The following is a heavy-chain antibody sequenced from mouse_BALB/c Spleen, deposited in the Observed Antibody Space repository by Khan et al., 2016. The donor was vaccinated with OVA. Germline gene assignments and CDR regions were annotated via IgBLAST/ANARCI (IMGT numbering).Heavy chain of an antibody. Sequence: QLEESGPGLVKPSQSLSLTCTVTGSSITSGYGWNWIRQFPGNKLEWMGYISYGGSNNYNPSLKSRISITRDTSKNQFFLQLNSVTTEDTATYYCARTARIKYWGQGTTLTVSS. V-gene: IGHV3-2*02. CDR2: ISYGGSN. J-gene: IGHJ2*01. CDR1: GSSITSGYG. CDR3: ARTARIKY. D-gene: IGHD1-2*01.